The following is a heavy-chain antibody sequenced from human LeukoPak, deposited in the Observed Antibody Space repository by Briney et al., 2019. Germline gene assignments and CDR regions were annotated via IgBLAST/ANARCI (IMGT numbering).Heavy chain of an antibody. D-gene: IGHD6-19*01. CDR1: GYTFTGYY. CDR3: ARGRLVIAVAGKKYFQH. CDR2: INPNSGGT. J-gene: IGHJ1*01. V-gene: IGHV1-2*02. Sequence: ASVKVSCKASGYTFTGYYMHWVRQAPGQGLEWMGWINPNSGGTNYAQKFQGRVTMTRDTSISTAYMELSRLRSDDTAVYYCARGRLVIAVAGKKYFQHRGQGTLVTVSS.